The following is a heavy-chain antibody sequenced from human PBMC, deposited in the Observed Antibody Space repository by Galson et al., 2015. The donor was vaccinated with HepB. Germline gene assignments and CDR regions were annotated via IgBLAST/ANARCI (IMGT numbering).Heavy chain of an antibody. CDR1: GGSFSGYY. Sequence: SETLSLTCAVYGGSFSGYYWSWIRQPPGKGLEWIGEINHSGSTNYNPSLKSRVTISVDTSKNQFSLKLSSVTAADTAVYYCARTSSTKTKRFSVPGGSLWGRGTLVTVSS. CDR3: ARTSSTKTKRFSVPGGSL. J-gene: IGHJ2*01. D-gene: IGHD3-16*01. CDR2: INHSGST. V-gene: IGHV4-34*01.